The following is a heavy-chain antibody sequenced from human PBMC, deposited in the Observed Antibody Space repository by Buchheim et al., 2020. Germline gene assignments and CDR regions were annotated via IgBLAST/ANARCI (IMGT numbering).Heavy chain of an antibody. J-gene: IGHJ5*02. CDR2: IYHDGSS. CDR3: ARFSSLAGTGFDP. CDR1: GGSISRTIYY. V-gene: IGHV4-39*01. Sequence: QVQLQESGPGLVKPSQTLSLTCSVSGGSISRTIYYWGWIRQPPGKGLEWIGSIYHDGSSYYNPSLKSRVTLSADTSKNQFSLKLSSVTAADTAVYYCARFSSLAGTGFDPWGQGTL. D-gene: IGHD6-13*01.